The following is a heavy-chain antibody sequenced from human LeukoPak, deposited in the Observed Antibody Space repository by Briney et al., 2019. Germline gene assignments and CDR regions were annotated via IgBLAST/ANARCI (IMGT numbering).Heavy chain of an antibody. J-gene: IGHJ4*02. CDR1: GYSFTSYW. D-gene: IGHD3-10*01. CDR3: ARSSHYYYGSGPLHAYYFNY. V-gene: IGHV5-51*01. Sequence: GESLKSSCKGSGYSFTSYWIGWMRQMPGKGLEWMGSIYPGDSDTRNSPSFQGQVTISADKSISTAYLQWSSLKASDTAMYYCARSSHYYYGSGPLHAYYFNYWGQGTLVTVSS. CDR2: IYPGDSDT.